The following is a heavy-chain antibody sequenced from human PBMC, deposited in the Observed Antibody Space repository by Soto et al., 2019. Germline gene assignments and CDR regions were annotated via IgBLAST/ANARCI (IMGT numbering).Heavy chain of an antibody. V-gene: IGHV1-46*01. Sequence: QVQLVQSGAEVKKPGASVKVSCKASGYTFTSYYMHWVRQAPGQGLEWMGIINPSGGSTSYAQKFQGRVTMTRDTSTSTVYMELNSLRSEDTAVYYCARDLQRLAYFDYWGQGTLVTVSS. CDR1: GYTFTSYY. CDR3: ARDLQRLAYFDY. CDR2: INPSGGST. D-gene: IGHD6-19*01. J-gene: IGHJ4*02.